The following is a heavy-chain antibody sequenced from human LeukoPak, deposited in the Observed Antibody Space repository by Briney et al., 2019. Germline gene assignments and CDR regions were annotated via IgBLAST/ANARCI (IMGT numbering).Heavy chain of an antibody. D-gene: IGHD5-18*01. J-gene: IGHJ4*02. CDR1: GFTFSSYA. Sequence: GGSLRLSCAASGFTFSSYAMSWVRQAPGKGLEWVAVISYDGSNKYYADSVKGRFTISRDNSKNTLYLQMNSLRAEDTAVYYCAKHGTAMVATGRGLVNWGQGTLVTVSS. V-gene: IGHV3-30*18. CDR3: AKHGTAMVATGRGLVN. CDR2: ISYDGSNK.